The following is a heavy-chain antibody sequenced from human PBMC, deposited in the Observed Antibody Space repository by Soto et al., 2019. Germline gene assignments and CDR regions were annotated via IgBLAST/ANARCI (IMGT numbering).Heavy chain of an antibody. Sequence: GSVYVSCKASGYTVTSYAMHWVRQAPGQRLEWMGWINAGNGNTKYSQKFQGRVTITRDTSASTAYMELSSLRSEDTAVYYCARDWDLRSGYVWFENWDQGNMVAVSS. V-gene: IGHV1-3*01. J-gene: IGHJ5*02. CDR3: ARDWDLRSGYVWFEN. CDR1: GYTVTSYA. D-gene: IGHD3-3*01. CDR2: INAGNGNT.